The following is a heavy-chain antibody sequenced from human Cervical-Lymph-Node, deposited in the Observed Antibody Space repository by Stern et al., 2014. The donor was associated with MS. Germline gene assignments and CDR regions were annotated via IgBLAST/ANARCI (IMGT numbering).Heavy chain of an antibody. V-gene: IGHV2-70*01. CDR2: IDLADDK. D-gene: IGHD4-23*01. J-gene: IGHJ4*02. CDR3: ARSGGDDYGGNDFDY. CDR1: GFSLSTSGMC. Sequence: QVTLKESGPALVKPTQTLTLTCTFSGFSLSTSGMCVSWIRQPPVKALEWLALIDLADDKYYSTSLKTRLPLSKDTSKNQVVLTMTNMDPVDTATYFCARSGGDDYGGNDFDYWGQGTLVTVSS.